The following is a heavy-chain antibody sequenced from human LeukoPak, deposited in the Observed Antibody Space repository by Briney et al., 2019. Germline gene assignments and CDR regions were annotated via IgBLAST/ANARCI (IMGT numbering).Heavy chain of an antibody. Sequence: GGSLRLSCAASGFTFSSYGMHWVRQAPGKGLEWVAVISYDGSNKYYADSVKGRFTISRGNSKNTLYLQMNSLRAEDTAVYYCAKDWRYYYGSGSYSVFDYWGQGTLVTVSS. CDR3: AKDWRYYYGSGSYSVFDY. D-gene: IGHD3-10*01. V-gene: IGHV3-30*18. CDR1: GFTFSSYG. CDR2: ISYDGSNK. J-gene: IGHJ4*02.